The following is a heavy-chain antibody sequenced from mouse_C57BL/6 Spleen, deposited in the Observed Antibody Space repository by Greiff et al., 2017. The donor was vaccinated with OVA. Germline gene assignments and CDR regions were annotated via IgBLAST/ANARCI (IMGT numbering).Heavy chain of an antibody. CDR1: GYTFTSYW. V-gene: IGHV1-69*01. Sequence: QVQLQQPGAELVMPGASVKLSCKASGYTFTSYWMHWVKQRPGQGLEWIGEIDPSDSYTNYNQKFKGMSTLTVDKSSSTAYMQLSSLTSEDSAVYYCASGDDYDEGFDYWGQGTTLTVSS. D-gene: IGHD2-4*01. CDR2: IDPSDSYT. CDR3: ASGDDYDEGFDY. J-gene: IGHJ2*01.